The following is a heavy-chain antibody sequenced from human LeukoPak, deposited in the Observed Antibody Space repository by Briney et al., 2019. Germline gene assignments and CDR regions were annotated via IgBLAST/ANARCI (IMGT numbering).Heavy chain of an antibody. Sequence: SETLSLTCTVSGASISNYYWCWIRQTPERGLEWMGHIHSSGGSSYYPSLKSRLTLSIDTSRNQLSLKLPSVTAADTAVYFCARLGSYHDFWGQGALVTVSS. CDR2: IHSSGGS. J-gene: IGHJ4*02. V-gene: IGHV4-4*09. D-gene: IGHD1-26*01. CDR3: ARLGSYHDF. CDR1: GASISNYY.